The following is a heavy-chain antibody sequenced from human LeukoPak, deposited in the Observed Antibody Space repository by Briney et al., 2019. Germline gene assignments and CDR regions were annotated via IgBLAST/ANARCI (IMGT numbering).Heavy chain of an antibody. D-gene: IGHD3-22*01. CDR1: GGSIRNFY. CDR2: IYYSGST. J-gene: IGHJ4*02. Sequence: SETLSLICTVSGGSIRNFYWSWIRQPPGKGLEWIGYIYYSGSTNYNPSLKSRVTISVDTSKNQFSLKLSSVTAADTAVYYCARSYDSSGYYHIDYWGQGTLVTVSS. V-gene: IGHV4-59*01. CDR3: ARSYDSSGYYHIDY.